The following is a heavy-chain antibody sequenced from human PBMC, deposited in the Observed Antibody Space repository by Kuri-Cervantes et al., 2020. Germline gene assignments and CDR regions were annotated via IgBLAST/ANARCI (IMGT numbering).Heavy chain of an antibody. CDR1: GGSISSYY. CDR3: ARVGTFPWSGYYSSWFDP. V-gene: IGHV4-34*01. CDR2: INHSGST. J-gene: IGHJ5*02. D-gene: IGHD3-3*01. Sequence: SETLSLTCTVSGGSISSYYWSWIRQPPGKGLEWIGEINHSGSTNYNPSLKSRVTISVDTSKNQFSLKVSSVTAADTAVYYCARVGTFPWSGYYSSWFDPWGAGTLVTVSS.